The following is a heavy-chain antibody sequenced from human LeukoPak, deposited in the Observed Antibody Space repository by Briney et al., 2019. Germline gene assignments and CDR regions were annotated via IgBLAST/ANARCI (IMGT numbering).Heavy chain of an antibody. V-gene: IGHV4-39*07. Sequence: KPSETLSLTCTVSGASIISDTYYWGWIRQPPGKGLEGIGSIYYSGSTYYSPSRKSRVTISVDTSTTQFSLKLISVTAADTALYYCARNFYASSGYYLDDFYFDFWGQGTLVTVSS. D-gene: IGHD3-22*01. CDR1: GASIISDTYY. CDR2: IYYSGST. CDR3: ARNFYASSGYYLDDFYFDF. J-gene: IGHJ4*02.